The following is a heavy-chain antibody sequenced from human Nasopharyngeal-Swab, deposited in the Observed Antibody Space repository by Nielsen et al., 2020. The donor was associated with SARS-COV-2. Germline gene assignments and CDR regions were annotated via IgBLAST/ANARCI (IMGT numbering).Heavy chain of an antibody. J-gene: IGHJ5*02. CDR3: ARLGLPGYYGLGDKYSWFDP. V-gene: IGHV1-46*01. D-gene: IGHD3-9*01. CDR1: GYTFTSYY. CDR2: INPSGGST. Sequence: ASVKVSCKTSGYTFTSYYMHWVRQAPGQGLEWMGIINPSGGSTSYAQKFQGRVTMTRDTSTSTVSMELSSLRSEDTAVYYCARLGLPGYYGLGDKYSWFDPWGQGTLVTVSS.